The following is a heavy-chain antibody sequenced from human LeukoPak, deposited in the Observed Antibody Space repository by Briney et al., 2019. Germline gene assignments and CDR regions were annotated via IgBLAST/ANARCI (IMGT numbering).Heavy chain of an antibody. J-gene: IGHJ4*02. V-gene: IGHV1-2*02. CDR1: GYTFTSYD. Sequence: ASVKVSCKASGYTFTSYDINWVRQAPGQGLEWMGWINPNSGGTNYAQKFQGRVTMTRDTSISTAYMELSRLRSDDTAVYYCAAQRVGATSWGYWGQGTLVTVSS. D-gene: IGHD1-26*01. CDR3: AAQRVGATSWGY. CDR2: INPNSGGT.